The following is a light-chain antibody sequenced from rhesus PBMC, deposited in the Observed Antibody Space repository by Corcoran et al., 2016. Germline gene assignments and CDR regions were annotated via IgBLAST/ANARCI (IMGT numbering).Light chain of an antibody. CDR3: QHYYDNPYS. J-gene: IGKJ2*01. Sequence: DIQMTQSPSALSASVGDRVTISCRASQNIYSNLAWYQQKPGKAPNLLIYAASSLQTGIPSRFSGSGSGTDFTLTISRLQPEDSAAYYCQHYYDNPYSFGQGTKVEIK. CDR2: AAS. CDR1: QNIYSN. V-gene: IGKV1S12*01.